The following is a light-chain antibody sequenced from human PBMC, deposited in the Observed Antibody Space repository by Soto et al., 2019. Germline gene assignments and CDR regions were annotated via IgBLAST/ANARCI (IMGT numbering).Light chain of an antibody. V-gene: IGKV3-20*01. CDR2: GTS. CDR3: QQYNSSPVT. Sequence: EIVLTQSPGTLSLSPGERATLSCRASQTVSVSYLAWYQQKPGQAPRLLIYGTSSRAPGIPDRFSGSGSGTEFTLTISRLEPEDFAVYFCQQYNSSPVTFGGGTKVEIK. CDR1: QTVSVSY. J-gene: IGKJ4*01.